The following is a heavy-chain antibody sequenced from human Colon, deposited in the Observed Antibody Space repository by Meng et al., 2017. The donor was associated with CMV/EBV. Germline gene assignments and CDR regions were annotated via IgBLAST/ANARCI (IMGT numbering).Heavy chain of an antibody. D-gene: IGHD2-21*01. CDR2: ISGDSHNI. J-gene: IGHJ6*02. Sequence: GESLKISCAASGFSFTSHTVNWVRQAPGKGLEWVSAISGDSHNIYYADSVKGRFTISRDNAKNSLYLQMNSLRAEDTAVYYCSSCGGDCFYNNYYGMDFWGQGTTVTVSS. CDR1: GFSFTSHT. CDR3: SSCGGDCFYNNYYGMDF. V-gene: IGHV3-21*01.